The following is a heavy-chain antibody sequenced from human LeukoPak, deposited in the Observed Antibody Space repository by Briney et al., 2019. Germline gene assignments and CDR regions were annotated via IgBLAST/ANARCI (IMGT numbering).Heavy chain of an antibody. CDR3: AKVGTRQWLTNYFDY. D-gene: IGHD6-19*01. Sequence: GGSLRLSCEGSAFIFSGHWMNWVRQTPGKGLEWVASIKEDGSERQYVDSVKGRFSISRDNSKNTLYLQMNSLRAEDTAVYYCAKVGTRQWLTNYFDYWGQGTLVTVSS. CDR2: IKEDGSER. J-gene: IGHJ4*02. V-gene: IGHV3-7*03. CDR1: AFIFSGHW.